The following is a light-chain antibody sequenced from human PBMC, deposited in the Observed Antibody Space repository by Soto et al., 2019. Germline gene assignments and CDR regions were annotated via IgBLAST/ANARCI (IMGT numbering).Light chain of an antibody. CDR3: SSYGGFNNVL. CDR1: GTDVGQYNY. Sequence: QSALTQPPSASGSPGRSVTISCTGAGTDVGQYNYVSWYQQHPGKAPKLLIHHVSRRPSGVPARFSGSKSGNTASLTVSGLQTEDEADYYCSSYGGFNNVLFGGGTKLTVL. CDR2: HVS. V-gene: IGLV2-8*01. J-gene: IGLJ2*01.